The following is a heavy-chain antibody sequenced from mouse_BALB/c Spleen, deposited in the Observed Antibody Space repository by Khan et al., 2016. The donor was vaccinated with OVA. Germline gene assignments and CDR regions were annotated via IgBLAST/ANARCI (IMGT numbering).Heavy chain of an antibody. D-gene: IGHD2-3*01. CDR1: GYSITSDYA. CDR2: ISYSGST. CDR3: ARRGDGYYGAMDY. J-gene: IGHJ4*01. V-gene: IGHV3-2*02. Sequence: EVQLQESGPGLVKPSQSLSLTCTVTGYSITSDYAWNWIRQFPGNKLEWMGYISYSGSTNYNQYLKSRISITRDTSKNQLFLHCNSVTTEDTATYYWARRGDGYYGAMDYWGQGTSVTVSS.